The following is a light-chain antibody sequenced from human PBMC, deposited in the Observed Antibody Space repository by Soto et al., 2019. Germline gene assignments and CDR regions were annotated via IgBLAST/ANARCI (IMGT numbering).Light chain of an antibody. V-gene: IGKV1-39*01. CDR2: AAS. Sequence: DIQMTQSPSSLXASVXDRVTITCRASQSISSYLNWYQQKPGKAPKLLIYAASSLQSGVPSRFSGSGSGTDFTLTISSLQPEDFATYYCQQSYSTWWTFGQGTKVEIK. CDR3: QQSYSTWWT. CDR1: QSISSY. J-gene: IGKJ1*01.